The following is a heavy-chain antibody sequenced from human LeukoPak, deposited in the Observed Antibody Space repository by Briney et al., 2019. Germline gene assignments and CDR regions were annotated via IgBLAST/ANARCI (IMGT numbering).Heavy chain of an antibody. D-gene: IGHD2/OR15-2a*01. Sequence: KPSQTLSFTCTVSGGSINSGDYYWSWIRQPPGKGLGWIGYIYYSGNSFYNPSLKSRVTISVDTSKNHVSLNLSSVTAADTAVYYCARGNNPYYFDYWGQGTLVTVSS. V-gene: IGHV4-30-4*08. CDR2: IYYSGNS. CDR3: ARGNNPYYFDY. CDR1: GGSINSGDYY. J-gene: IGHJ4*02.